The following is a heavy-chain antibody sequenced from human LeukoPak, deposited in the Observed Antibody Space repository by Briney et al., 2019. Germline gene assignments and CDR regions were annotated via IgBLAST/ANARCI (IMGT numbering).Heavy chain of an antibody. V-gene: IGHV3-20*04. CDR2: INWNGGST. J-gene: IGHJ4*02. D-gene: IGHD6-19*01. Sequence: PGGSLRLSCAASGFTFDDYGMSWVRQAPGKGLEWVSGINWNGGSTGYADSVRGRFTISRDNAKNSLYLQMNSLRAEDTAVYYCAKDSSSGWPHYFDYWGQGTLVTVST. CDR3: AKDSSSGWPHYFDY. CDR1: GFTFDDYG.